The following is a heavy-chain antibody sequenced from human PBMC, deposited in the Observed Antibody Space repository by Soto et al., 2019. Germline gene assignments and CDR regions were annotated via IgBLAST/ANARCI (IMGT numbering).Heavy chain of an antibody. V-gene: IGHV3-30-3*01. D-gene: IGHD3-10*01. Sequence: QGQLLESGGGVVQPGRSLRLSGAASGLSFSSSAMHWVREAPGKGLEWVAMISHDGSHEYYGDSVKGRFSVSRDNSHNILHLQMNSLRVADTAVYFCARNSDHRLVRGWLDPWGQGTLVTVSS. CDR1: GLSFSSSA. CDR2: ISHDGSHE. J-gene: IGHJ5*02. CDR3: ARNSDHRLVRGWLDP.